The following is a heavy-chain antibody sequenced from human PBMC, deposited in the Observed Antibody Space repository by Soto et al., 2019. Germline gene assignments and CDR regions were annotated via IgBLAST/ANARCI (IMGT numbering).Heavy chain of an antibody. V-gene: IGHV4-34*01. J-gene: IGHJ6*03. CDR3: ARGLGRGLYYMEV. CDR2: INHSGST. Sequence: SEALSLTCSFYCGSFSGYYLSLILQPPGKGLEWIGEINHSGSTNYNPSLKSRVTISVDTSKNQFSLKLSSVTAADTAVYYCARGLGRGLYYMEVWGKGTTVTVSS. D-gene: IGHD2-15*01. CDR1: CGSFSGYY.